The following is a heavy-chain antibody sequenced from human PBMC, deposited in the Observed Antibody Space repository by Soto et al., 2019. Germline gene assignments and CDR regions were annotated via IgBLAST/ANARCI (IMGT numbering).Heavy chain of an antibody. CDR2: INSDGSST. CDR3: AKGRYDFWSPYYFDS. J-gene: IGHJ4*02. CDR1: GFTFSSYW. V-gene: IGHV3-74*01. D-gene: IGHD3-3*01. Sequence: GGSLRLSCAASGFTFSSYWMHWVRQAPGKGLVWVSRINSDGSSTSYADSVKGRFTISRDNAKNTLYLQMNSLRAEDTAVYYCAKGRYDFWSPYYFDSWGQGTLVTVSS.